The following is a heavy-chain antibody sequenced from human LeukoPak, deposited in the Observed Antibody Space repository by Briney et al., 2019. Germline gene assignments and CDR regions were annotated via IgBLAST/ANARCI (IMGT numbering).Heavy chain of an antibody. J-gene: IGHJ3*02. CDR3: ARDERQWELGAFDI. CDR2: IKHDSGEK. V-gene: IGHV3-7*01. D-gene: IGHD1-26*01. Sequence: PGGSLRLSCAASGFTFSNYWMSWVRQAPGKGLEWVANIKHDSGEKYHVDSVKGRFSISRDNAKDSLYLQMNNLRAEDTAVYYCARDERQWELGAFDIWGQGTTVTVSS. CDR1: GFTFSNYW.